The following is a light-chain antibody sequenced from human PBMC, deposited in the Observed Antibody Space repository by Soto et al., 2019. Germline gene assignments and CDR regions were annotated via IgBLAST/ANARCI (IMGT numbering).Light chain of an antibody. CDR1: DMISTW. CDR2: KAS. Sequence: EIQITHSPSTLSASGGDRVTITWLASDMISTWLAWYQQKPGKAPKLLIYKASSLESGVTSRFSGSGSGTEFTLTISSLQPDDFATYYCQQYNSYSRTFGPGTQVEIK. V-gene: IGKV1-5*03. J-gene: IGKJ1*01. CDR3: QQYNSYSRT.